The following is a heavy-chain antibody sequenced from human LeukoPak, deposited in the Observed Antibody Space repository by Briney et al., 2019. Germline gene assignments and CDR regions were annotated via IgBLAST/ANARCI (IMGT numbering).Heavy chain of an antibody. D-gene: IGHD5-24*01. CDR2: IKQDGSEK. CDR1: GFTFSSYW. CDR3: ARGGEMATIRWYYFDY. V-gene: IGHV3-7*01. Sequence: PGGSLRLSCAASGFTFSSYWMSWVRQAPGKGLEWVANIKQDGSEKYYVDSVKGRFTISRDNAKNSLYLQMNSLRAEDTAVYYCARGGEMATIRWYYFDYWGQGTLVTVSS. J-gene: IGHJ4*02.